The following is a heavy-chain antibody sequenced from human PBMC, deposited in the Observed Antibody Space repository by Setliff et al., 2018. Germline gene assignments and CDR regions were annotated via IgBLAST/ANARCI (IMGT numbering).Heavy chain of an antibody. Sequence: SVKVSCKTAGYTFLSYGLSWVRQAPGQGLEWMGWIIPMFGPPTYAQQFQGRVTIAADELSGMVYMELSSLTSEDTAMYYCARSGLGGSPQYFFDSWGQGTLVTVSS. CDR1: GYTFLSYG. CDR2: IIPMFGPP. J-gene: IGHJ4*02. D-gene: IGHD2-15*01. CDR3: ARSGLGGSPQYFFDS. V-gene: IGHV1-69*13.